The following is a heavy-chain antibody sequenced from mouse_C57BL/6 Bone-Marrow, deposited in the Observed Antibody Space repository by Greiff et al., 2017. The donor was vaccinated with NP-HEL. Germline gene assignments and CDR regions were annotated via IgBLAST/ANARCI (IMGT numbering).Heavy chain of an antibody. CDR1: GFNIKDDY. CDR3: TTPPYYYGSSYWYFDV. J-gene: IGHJ1*03. V-gene: IGHV14-4*01. D-gene: IGHD1-1*01. Sequence: EVMLVESGAELVRPGASVKLSCTASGFNIKDDYMHWVKQRPEQGLEWIGWIDPENGDTEYASKFQGKATITADTSSNTAYLQLSSLTSEDTAVYYCTTPPYYYGSSYWYFDVWGTGTTVTVSS. CDR2: IDPENGDT.